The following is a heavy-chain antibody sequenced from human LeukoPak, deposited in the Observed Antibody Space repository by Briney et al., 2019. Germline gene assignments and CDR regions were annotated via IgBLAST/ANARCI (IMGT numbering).Heavy chain of an antibody. J-gene: IGHJ4*02. D-gene: IGHD5-18*01. V-gene: IGHV4-59*01. CDR3: ARDSGYTYGYHDY. CDR2: IYYSGST. CDR1: GGSISSYY. Sequence: PSETLSLTCTVSGGSISSYYWSWIRQPPGKGLEWIGYIYYSGSTNYNPSLKSRVTISVDTSKNQFSLKLRSVTAADTAVYYCARDSGYTYGYHDYWGQGTLVSVSS.